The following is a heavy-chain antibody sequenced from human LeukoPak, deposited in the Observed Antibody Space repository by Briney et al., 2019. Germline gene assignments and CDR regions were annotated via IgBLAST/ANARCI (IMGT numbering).Heavy chain of an antibody. CDR2: ISGSGGST. J-gene: IGHJ4*02. CDR1: GFTFSNYA. V-gene: IGHV3-23*01. CDR3: AKSAYYDASGYYREYYFDY. D-gene: IGHD3-22*01. Sequence: GGSLRLSCAASGFTFSNYAKSWVRQAPGKGLEWVSSISGSGGSTHYADSVKGRFTISRDKTKNTLYLQMNSLRAEDTAVYYCAKSAYYDASGYYREYYFDYWGQGTLVTVSS.